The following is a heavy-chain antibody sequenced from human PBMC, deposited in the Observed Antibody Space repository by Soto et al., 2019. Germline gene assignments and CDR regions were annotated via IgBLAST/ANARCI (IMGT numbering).Heavy chain of an antibody. J-gene: IGHJ4*02. Sequence: SETLSLTCTVSGGSISSYYWSWIRQPPGKGLEWIGYIYYSGSTYYNPSLKSRVTISVDTSKNQFSLKLSSVTAADTAVYYCARVPSFWGQGSLVIVSS. CDR1: GGSISSYY. D-gene: IGHD3-16*02. V-gene: IGHV4-59*12. CDR2: IYYSGST. CDR3: ARVPSF.